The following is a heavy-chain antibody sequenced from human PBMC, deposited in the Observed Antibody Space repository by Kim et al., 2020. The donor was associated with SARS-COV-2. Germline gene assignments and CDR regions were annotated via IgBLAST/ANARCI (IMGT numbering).Heavy chain of an antibody. CDR3: AKDLVVVVAAVTSDAFDI. J-gene: IGHJ3*02. Sequence: GGSLRLSCAASGFTFSSYGMHWVRQAPGKGLEWVAVISYDGSNKYYADSVKGRFTISRDNSKNTLYLQMNSLRAEDTAVYYCAKDLVVVVAAVTSDAFDIWGQGTMVTVSS. CDR1: GFTFSSYG. V-gene: IGHV3-30*18. CDR2: ISYDGSNK. D-gene: IGHD2-15*01.